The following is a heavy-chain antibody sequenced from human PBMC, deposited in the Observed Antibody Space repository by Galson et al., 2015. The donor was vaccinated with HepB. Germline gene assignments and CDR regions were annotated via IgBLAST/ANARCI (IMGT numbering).Heavy chain of an antibody. V-gene: IGHV2-5*01. CDR2: IYWNDDK. CDR3: AHGYQLLYHGGDYFDY. Sequence: PALVKPTQTLTLTCTFSGFSLSTSGVGVGWIRQPPGKALEWLALIYWNDDKRYSPSLKSRLTITKDTSKNQVVLTMTNMDPVDTATYYCAHGYQLLYHGGDYFDYWGQGTLVTVSS. D-gene: IGHD2-2*02. CDR1: GFSLSTSGVG. J-gene: IGHJ4*02.